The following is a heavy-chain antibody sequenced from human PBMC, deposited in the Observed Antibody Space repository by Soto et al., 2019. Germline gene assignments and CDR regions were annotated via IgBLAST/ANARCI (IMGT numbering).Heavy chain of an antibody. D-gene: IGHD2-8*01. CDR3: ACTTPGHYYYGLAV. CDR1: GHSFTTHG. Sequence: ASVKVSCKASGHSFTTHGFFWVRQARGRGLVWIGLISRYDVSTNYAQKVQGRVNVTTDTSTSTVYMELTTLRSDDTAVYYCACTTPGHYYYGLAVWGQGNTVSVP. J-gene: IGHJ6*02. CDR2: ISRYDVST. V-gene: IGHV1-18*01.